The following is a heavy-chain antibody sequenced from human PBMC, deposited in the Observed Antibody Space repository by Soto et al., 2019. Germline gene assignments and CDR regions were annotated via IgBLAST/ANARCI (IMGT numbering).Heavy chain of an antibody. V-gene: IGHV4-30-4*01. J-gene: IGHJ6*02. Sequence: SETLSLTCSVSGGSISGGYYYWSWIRQPPGKXLXWXXXIXYXGXTXXXXSLKSRLIISIDTSKNQFSLKVGSVTAADTAVYYCASSSLYGMDVWGQGTTVTVSS. CDR2: IXYXGXT. CDR1: GGSISGGYYY. CDR3: ASSSLYGMDV.